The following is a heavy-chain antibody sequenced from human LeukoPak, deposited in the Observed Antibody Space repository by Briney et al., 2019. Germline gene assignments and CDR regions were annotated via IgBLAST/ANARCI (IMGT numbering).Heavy chain of an antibody. D-gene: IGHD3-10*01. Sequence: PSETLSLTCTVSGGSISSSSYYWGWIRQPPGKGLEWIGSLYYSGSTYYNPSLKSRVTISVDTSKNQFSLKLSSVTAADTAVYYCARDPRITRGGYYYYYYYMDVWGKGTTVTVSS. CDR1: GGSISSSSYY. V-gene: IGHV4-39*07. J-gene: IGHJ6*03. CDR3: ARDPRITRGGYYYYYYYMDV. CDR2: LYYSGST.